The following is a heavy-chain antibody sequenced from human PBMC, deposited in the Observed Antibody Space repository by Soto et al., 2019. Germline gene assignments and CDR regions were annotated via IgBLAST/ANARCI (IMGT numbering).Heavy chain of an antibody. CDR1: GFTFSNYA. J-gene: IGHJ4*02. CDR3: AKDQVAVAGYFDY. Sequence: GGSLRLSCAASGFTFSNYAMTWVRQAPGKGLEWVSAISASGCGTYYADSVKGRFTISRDNSKNTLYLQMNSLRAEDTAVYYCAKDQVAVAGYFDYWGQGTLVTVSS. V-gene: IGHV3-23*01. D-gene: IGHD6-19*01. CDR2: ISASGCGT.